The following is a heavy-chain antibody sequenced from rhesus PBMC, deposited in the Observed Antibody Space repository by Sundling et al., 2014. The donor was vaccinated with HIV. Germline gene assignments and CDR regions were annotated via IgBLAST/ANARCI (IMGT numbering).Heavy chain of an antibody. CDR2: IYGNSAST. Sequence: QVQLQESGPGLVKPSETLSLTCAVSGGSISSSNWWSWIRQPPGKGLEWIGSIYGNSASTYYNPSLRSRVTVSKDTSKTQFSLKLTSVTTADTAVYYCARSGYYYDSGGIDHWGQGVLVTVSS. J-gene: IGHJ4*01. CDR1: GGSISSSNW. CDR3: ARSGYYYDSGGIDH. V-gene: IGHV4-65*02. D-gene: IGHD3-28*01.